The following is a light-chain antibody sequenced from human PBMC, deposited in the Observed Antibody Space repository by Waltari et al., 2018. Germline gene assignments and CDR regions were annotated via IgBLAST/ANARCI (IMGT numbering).Light chain of an antibody. V-gene: IGLV2-11*01. J-gene: IGLJ1*01. CDR2: DVN. CDR1: ISDVGGHNY. CDR3: YSYAGSSSFV. Sequence: QSALTQPRSVSGSPGQSVTISCTATISDVGGHNYVSWYQQHPGKAPKLMIYDVNKRPSGVPDRFSGSKSGNTASLTISGLQGEDEADYYCYSYAGSSSFVFGTGTEIIVL.